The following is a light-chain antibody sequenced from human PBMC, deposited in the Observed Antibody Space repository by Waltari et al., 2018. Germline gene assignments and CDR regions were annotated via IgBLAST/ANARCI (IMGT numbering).Light chain of an antibody. J-gene: IGKJ1*01. CDR3: QQYHNWPPWT. CDR2: DAS. Sequence: ELVMTQSPATLSVSPGERATLSCRASQSVNSNLAWYQQKPGQAPRLLIYDASTRATGIPARFSGSGSGTEFTLTISSLQSEDVAVYYCQQYHNWPPWTFGQGTKVEIK. V-gene: IGKV3-15*01. CDR1: QSVNSN.